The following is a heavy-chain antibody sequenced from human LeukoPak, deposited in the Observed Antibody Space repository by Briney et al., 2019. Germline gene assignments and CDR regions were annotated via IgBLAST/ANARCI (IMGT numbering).Heavy chain of an antibody. CDR3: ARGFNDFWSGSQLEY. CDR1: GFIFGGYA. J-gene: IGHJ4*02. CDR2: ISYDGGKA. D-gene: IGHD3-3*01. V-gene: IGHV3-30-3*01. Sequence: GGSLRLSCAASGFIFGGYAMHWVRQAPGKGLQWLAVISYDGGKAYYADSVEGRFTISRDNSKSTVYLEINSLRSEDTAIYYCARGFNDFWSGSQLEYWGQGTLVTVSS.